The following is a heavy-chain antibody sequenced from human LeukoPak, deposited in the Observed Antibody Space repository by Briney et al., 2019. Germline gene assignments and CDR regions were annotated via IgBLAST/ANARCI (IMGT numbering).Heavy chain of an antibody. J-gene: IGHJ4*02. CDR1: GGSISSYY. V-gene: IGHV4-34*01. Sequence: KASETLSLTCTVSGGSISSYYWSWIRQPPGKGVEWIGEINHRGTTNSTPSLKSRVTISVATSKNQFSLKLSSVTAADTAVYYCAKHGSGSYYLDYWGQGTLVTVSS. D-gene: IGHD3-10*01. CDR3: AKHGSGSYYLDY. CDR2: INHRGTT.